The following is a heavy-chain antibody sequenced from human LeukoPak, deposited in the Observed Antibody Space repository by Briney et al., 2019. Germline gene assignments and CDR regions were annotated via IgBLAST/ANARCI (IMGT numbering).Heavy chain of an antibody. D-gene: IGHD3-22*01. Sequence: PGGSLRLSCAASGFTFDDYAIHWVRQAPGKGLEWVSLISGDGGSTYYADSVKGRFTISRDNSKNSLYLQMNSLRTEDTALYYCAKDISLYYYDSSGYLGGLDYWGQGTLVTVSS. J-gene: IGHJ4*02. CDR2: ISGDGGST. CDR3: AKDISLYYYDSSGYLGGLDY. CDR1: GFTFDDYA. V-gene: IGHV3-43*02.